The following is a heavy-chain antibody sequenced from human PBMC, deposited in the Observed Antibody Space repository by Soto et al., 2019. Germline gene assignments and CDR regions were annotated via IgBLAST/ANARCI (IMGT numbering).Heavy chain of an antibody. J-gene: IGHJ4*02. CDR3: ARGIAHNPVSDY. V-gene: IGHV3-21*01. CDR2: IGSSSNYI. D-gene: IGHD6-13*01. CDR1: GFTFRSYS. Sequence: PVGSLRLSCASSGFTFRSYSMNCVRQAPGKGLEWVSSIGSSSNYIYYADSVKGRFTISRDNAKNSLYLQMNSLRAEDTAVYSCARGIAHNPVSDYWGQGALVTVSS.